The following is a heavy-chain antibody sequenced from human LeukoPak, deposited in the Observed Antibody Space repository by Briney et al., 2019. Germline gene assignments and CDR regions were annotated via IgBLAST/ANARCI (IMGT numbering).Heavy chain of an antibody. D-gene: IGHD1-26*01. CDR2: ISDDGETT. Sequence: PGGSLRLSCAASGFTFRNFAVSWVRQAPGKGLEWVSTISDDGETTYYADSLRGRFTISRDNSRNTLYLQMNSLRAEDTAVYYCARDKYSGSLDYWGQGTLVTVSS. J-gene: IGHJ4*02. V-gene: IGHV3-23*01. CDR3: ARDKYSGSLDY. CDR1: GFTFRNFA.